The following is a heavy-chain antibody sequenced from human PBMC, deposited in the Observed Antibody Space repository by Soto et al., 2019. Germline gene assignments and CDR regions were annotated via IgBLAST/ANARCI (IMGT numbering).Heavy chain of an antibody. CDR3: ARVRQGCSANNSDSAP. D-gene: IGHD1-1*01. CDR2: VHISGHS. Sequence: WKWVRQSQDKGLEWIAEVHISGHSNYNPSLRSRVSVSIDSSKNQFYLNLNSVTAADTAIYYCARVRQGCSANNSDSAPWGHRTQVTGFS. V-gene: IGHV4-4*02. J-gene: IGHJ1*01.